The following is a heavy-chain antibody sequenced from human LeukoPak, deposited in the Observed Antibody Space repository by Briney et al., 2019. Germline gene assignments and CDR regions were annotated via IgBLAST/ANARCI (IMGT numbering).Heavy chain of an antibody. J-gene: IGHJ4*02. CDR2: ICDSGGST. Sequence: GGSLRLSRAASGFSFSRFVMSWVRQGPGKGLGWVSSICDSGGSTYYPDSVRGRFTTSTDTTTNTLYLQMNSLRAEDTAVYYCARGSAHLDYGDNGDYFDYWGQGTLVTVSS. D-gene: IGHD4-17*01. V-gene: IGHV3-23*01. CDR1: GFSFSRFV. CDR3: ARGSAHLDYGDNGDYFDY.